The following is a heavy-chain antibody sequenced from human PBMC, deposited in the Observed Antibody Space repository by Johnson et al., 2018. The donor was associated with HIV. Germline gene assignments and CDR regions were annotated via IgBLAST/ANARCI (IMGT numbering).Heavy chain of an antibody. V-gene: IGHV3-30*04. J-gene: IGHJ3*02. CDR1: GFTFSSYA. CDR2: ISYDGSNK. D-gene: IGHD1-26*01. CDR3: ARAAYSGSHHDAFDI. Sequence: QVQLVESGGGLVQPGGSLRLSCAAPGFTFSSYAMHWVRQAPGKGLEWVAVISYDGSNKYYADYVKGRFTISRDNAKNSLYLQMNSLRAEDTAVYYCARAAYSGSHHDAFDIWGQGTMVTVSS.